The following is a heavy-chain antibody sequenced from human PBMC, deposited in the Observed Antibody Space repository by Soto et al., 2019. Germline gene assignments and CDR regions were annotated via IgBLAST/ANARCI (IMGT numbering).Heavy chain of an antibody. Sequence: GGSLRLSCTASGFTFGDYAMNWVRQAPGKGLEWVSSIRTISSAIYFADSVRGRFTISRDNARNSLYLQMTSLRDEDTAVYYCARETPSFDSWGQGTLVTVSS. CDR1: GFTFGDYA. D-gene: IGHD2-15*01. V-gene: IGHV3-48*02. CDR2: IRTISSAI. CDR3: ARETPSFDS. J-gene: IGHJ4*02.